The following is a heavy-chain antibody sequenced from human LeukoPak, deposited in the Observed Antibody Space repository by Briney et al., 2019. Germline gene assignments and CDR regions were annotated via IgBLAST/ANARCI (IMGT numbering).Heavy chain of an antibody. D-gene: IGHD6-19*01. CDR2: IYYSGNT. CDR3: ASSSGWYFGY. V-gene: IGHV4-30-4*01. J-gene: IGHJ4*02. CDR1: GGSINSGDYY. Sequence: SETLSLTCTVSGGSINSGDYYWNWIRQPPGKALEWVGYIYYSGNTNYNPSLKSRVTISVDTSKNQFSLKLSSVTAADTAVYYCASSSGWYFGYWGQGTLVTVSS.